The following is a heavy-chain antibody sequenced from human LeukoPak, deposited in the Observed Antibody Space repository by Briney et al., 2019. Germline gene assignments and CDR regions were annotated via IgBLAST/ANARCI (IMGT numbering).Heavy chain of an antibody. CDR3: AITMVRGVEY. CDR2: INHSGST. CDR1: GGSFSGYY. V-gene: IGHV4-34*01. D-gene: IGHD3-10*01. Sequence: PSETLSLTCAVYGGSFSGYYWSWIRQPPGKGLEWIGEINHSGSTNYNPSLKSRVTISVDTSKNQFSLKLSSVTAADTAVYYCAITMVRGVEYWGQGTLVTVSS. J-gene: IGHJ4*02.